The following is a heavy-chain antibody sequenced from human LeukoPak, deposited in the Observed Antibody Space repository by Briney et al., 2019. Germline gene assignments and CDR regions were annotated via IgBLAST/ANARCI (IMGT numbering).Heavy chain of an antibody. J-gene: IGHJ4*02. CDR3: ARTPDSIAAAGPFDY. D-gene: IGHD6-13*01. V-gene: IGHV1-46*01. CDR2: INPSGGYT. CDR1: GYTFTNYY. Sequence: ASVKVSCKASGYTFTNYYMHWVRQAPGQGLEWMGIINPSGGYTTYAQKFQGRVTMTTDTSTSTAYMEPRSLRSDDTAVYYCARTPDSIAAAGPFDYWGQGTLVTVSS.